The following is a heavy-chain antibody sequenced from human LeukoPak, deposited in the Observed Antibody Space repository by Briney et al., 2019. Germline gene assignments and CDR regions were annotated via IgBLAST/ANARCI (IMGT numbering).Heavy chain of an antibody. V-gene: IGHV3-64*01. J-gene: IGHJ1*01. CDR3: ARDLGRDLRYFDWSPLQH. CDR2: ISSNGGST. D-gene: IGHD3-9*01. CDR1: GFTFSSYA. Sequence: GGSLRLSCAASGFTFSSYAMHWVRQAPGKGLEYVSAISSNGGSTYYANSVKGRFTISRDNSKNTLYLQMGSLRAEDMAVYYCARDLGRDLRYFDWSPLQHWGQGTLVTVSS.